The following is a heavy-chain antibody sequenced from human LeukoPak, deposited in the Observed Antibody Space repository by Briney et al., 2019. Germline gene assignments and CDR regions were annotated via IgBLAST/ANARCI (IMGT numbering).Heavy chain of an antibody. V-gene: IGHV3-9*01. CDR2: ITWNSGSI. Sequence: PGRSLRLSCVASGLTFDDYAMHWVRQAPGKGPEWVSSITWNSGSIGYADSVKGRFTISRDNAKNSLYLQMNSLRPEDTALFYCARDSRRQKLEYYFNFWGQGTLVTVSS. J-gene: IGHJ4*02. CDR1: GLTFDDYA. CDR3: ARDSRRQKLEYYFNF.